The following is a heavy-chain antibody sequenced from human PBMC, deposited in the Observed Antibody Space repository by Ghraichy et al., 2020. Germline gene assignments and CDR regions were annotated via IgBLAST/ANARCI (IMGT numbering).Heavy chain of an antibody. V-gene: IGHV3-23*01. J-gene: IGHJ4*02. CDR3: AKESPYDRSGRKYYFDS. D-gene: IGHD3-22*01. CDR1: GFTFSIYA. CDR2: IAGNDDRK. Sequence: GGSLRLSCAASGFTFSIYAMNWVRQTPEKGLEWVSAIAGNDDRKFYIDSVKGRFTISRDNSKDTLYLQMNSLRVEDTAIYYCAKESPYDRSGRKYYFDSWCQGTLVTVSS.